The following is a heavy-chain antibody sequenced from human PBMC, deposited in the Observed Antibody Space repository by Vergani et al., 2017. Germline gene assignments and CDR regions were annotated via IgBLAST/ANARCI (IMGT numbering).Heavy chain of an antibody. CDR1: CGFVKNNY. Sequence: QVHLQESGPGLAKPSETLSLSCTMSCGFVKNNYWTWVRQSPGQGLEWIGYIHYSGDTYYNPSFESRVTISEDASKDQFSLKLTSLTAADTAVYYCARVGLPPHAVRPWYFDLWGRGILVTVSS. D-gene: IGHD3-10*01. CDR2: IHYSGDT. V-gene: IGHV4-59*02. J-gene: IGHJ2*01. CDR3: ARVGLPPHAVRPWYFDL.